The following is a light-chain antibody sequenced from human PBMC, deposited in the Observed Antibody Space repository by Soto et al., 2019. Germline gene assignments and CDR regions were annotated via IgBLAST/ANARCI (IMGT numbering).Light chain of an antibody. CDR1: QSISSW. CDR3: QQYNSYPWT. J-gene: IGKJ1*01. V-gene: IGKV1-5*01. Sequence: DIQMTQSPSTLSASVGDRVTITCRASQSISSWLAWYQQKPGKAPQLLIYDASSLESGVPSRFSGRGSWTEFTFSISSLQPDDFATYYCQQYNSYPWTFGQGTKVEIK. CDR2: DAS.